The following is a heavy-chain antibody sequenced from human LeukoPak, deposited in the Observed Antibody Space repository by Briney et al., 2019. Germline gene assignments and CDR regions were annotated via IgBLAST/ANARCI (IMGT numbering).Heavy chain of an antibody. Sequence: SETLSLTCTVSGGSISNYYWSWIRQPPGKGLEWIGYMYYSGSTNYNPSLKSRVTISVDTSKNQFSLKLSSVTAADTAGYYCASSHPLGSNNDYYTPFDYWGQGTLVTVSS. CDR2: MYYSGST. V-gene: IGHV4-59*01. J-gene: IGHJ4*02. D-gene: IGHD3-3*01. CDR3: ASSHPLGSNNDYYTPFDY. CDR1: GGSISNYY.